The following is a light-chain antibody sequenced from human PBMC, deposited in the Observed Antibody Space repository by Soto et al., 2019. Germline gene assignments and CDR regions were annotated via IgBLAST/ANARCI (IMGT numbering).Light chain of an antibody. V-gene: IGKV3-15*01. CDR3: HQYNKWPPIT. Sequence: VLTQCPASLAFAPGDRATISCMGSQSVSAYLAWYQQKPGQSPRLLIFDASTRATGIPARFSGSGSGTEFTLTISNLQSEDFAVYYCHQYNKWPPITFGQGTRLEI. CDR1: QSVSAY. J-gene: IGKJ5*01. CDR2: DAS.